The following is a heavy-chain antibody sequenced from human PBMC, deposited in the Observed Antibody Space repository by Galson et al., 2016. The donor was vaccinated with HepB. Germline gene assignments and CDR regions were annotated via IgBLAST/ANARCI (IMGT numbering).Heavy chain of an antibody. V-gene: IGHV5-51*01. CDR2: IYPGDSDT. D-gene: IGHD3-3*01. CDR3: ARSLYYDFWSGQKVWFDP. CDR1: GYSFTSFW. J-gene: IGHJ5*02. Sequence: QSGAEVKKPGESLKISCKGSGYSFTSFWIAWVRQMPGKGLEWMGIIYPGDSDTRYSPSFQGQVTISADKSIDTAYLQWSSLKASDTAMDYCARSLYYDFWSGQKVWFDPWGQGTLVTVSS.